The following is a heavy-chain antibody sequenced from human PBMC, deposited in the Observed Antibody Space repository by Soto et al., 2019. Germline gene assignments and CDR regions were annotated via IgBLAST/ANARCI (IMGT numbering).Heavy chain of an antibody. CDR3: ATSPSGDIVVVVAAAYGMDV. J-gene: IGHJ6*02. V-gene: IGHV1-69*13. CDR2: IIPIFGTA. D-gene: IGHD2-15*01. CDR1: GGSFSSYA. Sequence: ASSVKVSCKASGGSFSSYAISWVRQAPGQGLEWMGGIIPIFGTANYAQKFQGRVTITADESTSTAYMEPSSLRSEDTAVYYCATSPSGDIVVVVAAAYGMDVWGQGTTVTVSS.